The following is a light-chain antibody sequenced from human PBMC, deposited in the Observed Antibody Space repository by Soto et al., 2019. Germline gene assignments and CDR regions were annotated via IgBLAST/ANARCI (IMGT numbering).Light chain of an antibody. J-gene: IGKJ1*01. CDR2: KAP. V-gene: IGKV1-5*03. Sequence: DIPKTQSPSTLSVSVGDRVTITCGASQSISNWLAWYQQKPGKAPKLLIYKAPSLESGVPSRSSGRGSGTDFTLTISRLEPEDFAVYYCQQYGSSGTFGQGTRWIS. CDR1: QSISNW. CDR3: QQYGSSGT.